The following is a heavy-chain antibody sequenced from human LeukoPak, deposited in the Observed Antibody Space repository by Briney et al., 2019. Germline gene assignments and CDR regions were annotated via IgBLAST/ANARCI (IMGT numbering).Heavy chain of an antibody. CDR3: AGGYDFWSGYYIGYYYYYMDV. CDR2: ISSSSSTI. D-gene: IGHD3-3*01. V-gene: IGHV3-48*04. J-gene: IGHJ6*03. CDR1: GFTFSSYS. Sequence: GGSLRLSCAASGFTFSSYSMNWVRQAPGKGPEWVSYISSSSSTIYYADSVKGRFTISRDNAKNSLYLQMNSLRAEDTAVYYCAGGYDFWSGYYIGYYYYYMDVWGKGTTVTVSS.